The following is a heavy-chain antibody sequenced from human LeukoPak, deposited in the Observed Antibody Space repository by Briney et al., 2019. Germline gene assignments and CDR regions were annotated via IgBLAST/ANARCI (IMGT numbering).Heavy chain of an antibody. D-gene: IGHD1-26*01. CDR1: GFTFSDYY. J-gene: IGHJ5*02. V-gene: IGHV3-11*01. CDR3: ARAPKFRLVGVPKGPFDP. Sequence: PGGSLRLSCAASGFTFSDYYMSWIRQAPGKGLEWVSYISNSGSTIYYADSVKGRFFISRDNAKNSLYLQMNSLRAEDTAAYYCARAPKFRLVGVPKGPFDPWGQGTLVTVSS. CDR2: ISNSGSTI.